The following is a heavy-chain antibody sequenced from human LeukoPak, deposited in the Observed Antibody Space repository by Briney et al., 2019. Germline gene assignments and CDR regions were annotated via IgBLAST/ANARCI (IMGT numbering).Heavy chain of an antibody. CDR1: GFTFSSYW. D-gene: IGHD3-22*01. CDR2: IKQDGSEK. CDR3: ARGDRDYYDSSGYYTPNDY. J-gene: IGHJ4*02. V-gene: IGHV3-7*01. Sequence: GGSLRLSCAASGFTFSSYWVSWVRQAPGKGLEWVANIKQDGSEKYYVDSVKGRFTISRNNAKNSLYLQMNSLRAEDTAVYYCARGDRDYYDSSGYYTPNDYWGQGTLVTVSS.